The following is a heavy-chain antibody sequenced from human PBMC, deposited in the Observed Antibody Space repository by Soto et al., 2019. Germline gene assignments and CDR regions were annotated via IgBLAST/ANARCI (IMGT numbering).Heavy chain of an antibody. D-gene: IGHD3-16*02. CDR1: GDTDTNYV. Sequence: ASVKVSCKASGDTDTNYVISWVRQAPGQGLEWMGGIFPKFGTTYSAQKLQDRLTITADESTSTVYMQLSSLRLDDTAVYYCEVEMTFGKLSAVWGQGTTVTVSS. V-gene: IGHV1-69*13. J-gene: IGHJ6*02. CDR2: IFPKFGTT. CDR3: EVEMTFGKLSAV.